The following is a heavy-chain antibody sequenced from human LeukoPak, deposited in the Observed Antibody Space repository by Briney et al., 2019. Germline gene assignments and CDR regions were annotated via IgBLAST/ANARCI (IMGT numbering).Heavy chain of an antibody. D-gene: IGHD3-10*01. CDR1: GFSFDTYA. Sequence: GGSLRLSCAASGFSFDTYAMHWVRQAPGQGLEWVALIWHDGSHKFYSNSVSGQFTISRDNSKNTVYLQMNNLRPDDTAVYYCAGEIFGSGSYPDFWGQGTLVTVSS. V-gene: IGHV3-33*01. J-gene: IGHJ4*02. CDR3: AGEIFGSGSYPDF. CDR2: IWHDGSHK.